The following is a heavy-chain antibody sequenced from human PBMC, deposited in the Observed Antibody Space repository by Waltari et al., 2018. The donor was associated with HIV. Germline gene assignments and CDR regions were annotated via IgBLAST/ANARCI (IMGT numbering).Heavy chain of an antibody. CDR3: AREGRYSSGSDAFDM. J-gene: IGHJ3*02. V-gene: IGHV1-2*02. Sequence: QVHLVQSGAEVKKPGASVKVSCKASGYTFTNYYIHWVRQAPGQGLEWMGWINPNSGGTNYAQNFQGRVTMTRDTSISTAYMELSSLRSDDTAVYYCAREGRYSSGSDAFDMWAQGTMVTVSS. CDR2: INPNSGGT. D-gene: IGHD2-15*01. CDR1: GYTFTNYY.